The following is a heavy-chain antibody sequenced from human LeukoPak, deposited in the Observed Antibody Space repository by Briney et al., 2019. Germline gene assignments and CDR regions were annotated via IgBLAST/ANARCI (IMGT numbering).Heavy chain of an antibody. D-gene: IGHD3-22*01. V-gene: IGHV4-59*08. CDR2: IYYSGST. CDR1: GGSISSYY. J-gene: IGHJ4*02. CDR3: ARGIYYDSSGYYY. Sequence: SETLSLTCTVSGGSISSYYWSWIRQPPGKGLEWIGYIYYSGSTNYNPSLKSRVTISVDTSKNQFSLKLSSVTAADTAVYYCARGIYYDSSGYYYWGQGTLVTVSS.